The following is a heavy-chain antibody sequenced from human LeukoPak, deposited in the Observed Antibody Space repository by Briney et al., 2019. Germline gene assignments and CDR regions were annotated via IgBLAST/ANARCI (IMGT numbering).Heavy chain of an antibody. CDR1: GYSFTSYW. V-gene: IGHV5-51*01. CDR2: ISFGVSDS. J-gene: IGHJ3*01. CDR3: ATARPHRGFDV. Sequence: GESLKISCKGSGYSFTSYWIGWVRQMPGKGLEWVGIISFGVSDSRYSPSIQGQVTISVDKSINTAYLQWSSLKASDTAMYFCATARPHRGFDVWGQGTMVTVSS.